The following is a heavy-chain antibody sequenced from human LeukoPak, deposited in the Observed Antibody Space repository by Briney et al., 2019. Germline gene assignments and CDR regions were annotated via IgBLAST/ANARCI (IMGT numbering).Heavy chain of an antibody. Sequence: PSETLSLTCAVYGGSFSSYYWGWIRQPPGKGLEWIGSIYYSGSTYYNPSLKSRVTISVDTSKNQFSLKLSSVTAADTAVYYCARGDVDTAMVLSSYYYYYGMDVWGQGTTVTVSS. CDR2: IYYSGST. CDR3: ARGDVDTAMVLSSYYYYYGMDV. J-gene: IGHJ6*02. D-gene: IGHD5-18*01. V-gene: IGHV4-39*01. CDR1: GGSFSSYY.